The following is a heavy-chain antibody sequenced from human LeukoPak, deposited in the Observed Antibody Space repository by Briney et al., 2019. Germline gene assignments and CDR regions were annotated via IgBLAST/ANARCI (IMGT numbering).Heavy chain of an antibody. D-gene: IGHD3-9*01. Sequence: SETLSLTCTVSADSITTSSYYWGWIRQPPGKGLEWIGSIYYSGSTYYNPSLESRVTISVDTSKNQFSLRLSSVTAADTAVYYCAMTYYDVLTGYTNDYWGQGTLVTVSS. CDR3: AMTYYDVLTGYTNDY. J-gene: IGHJ4*02. CDR1: ADSITTSSYY. CDR2: IYYSGST. V-gene: IGHV4-39*01.